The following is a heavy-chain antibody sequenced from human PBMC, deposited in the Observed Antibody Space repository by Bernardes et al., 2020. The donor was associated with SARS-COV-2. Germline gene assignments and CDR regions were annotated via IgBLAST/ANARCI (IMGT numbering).Heavy chain of an antibody. D-gene: IGHD2-21*01. V-gene: IGHV4-34*01. J-gene: IGHJ5*02. CDR3: ARGDKKTYCGGCGWFDP. CDR1: GGSFSGYY. CDR2: INHSGST. Sequence: SETLSLTCAVYGGSFSGYYWSWIRQPPGKGLEWIGEINHSGSTNYNPSLKSRVTISVDTSKNQFSLKLSSVTAADTAVYYCARGDKKTYCGGCGWFDPWGQGTLVTVSS.